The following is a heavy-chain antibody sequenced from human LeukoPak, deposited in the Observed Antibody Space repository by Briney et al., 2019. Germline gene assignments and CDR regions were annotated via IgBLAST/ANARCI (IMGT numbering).Heavy chain of an antibody. Sequence: SSETLSLTCAVYGGSFSGYYWSWIRQPPGKGLEWVGEINHSGSTNYNPSLKSRVTISVDTSKNQFSLKLSSVTAVDTAVYYCARGIVGATSNFDHWGQGTLVTVSS. V-gene: IGHV4-34*01. CDR2: INHSGST. D-gene: IGHD1-26*01. J-gene: IGHJ4*02. CDR1: GGSFSGYY. CDR3: ARGIVGATSNFDH.